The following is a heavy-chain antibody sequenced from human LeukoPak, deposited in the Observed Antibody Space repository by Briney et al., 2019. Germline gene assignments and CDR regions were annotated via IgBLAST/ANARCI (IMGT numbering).Heavy chain of an antibody. D-gene: IGHD5-12*01. CDR2: IYHSGST. V-gene: IGHV4-39*07. J-gene: IGHJ4*02. CDR3: ARGPSGYHNT. Sequence: SVTLSLTCTVSGGSIRSSSYYWGWIRQPPGKGLEWIGSIYHSGSTYYNPSLKSRVTISVDTSKNQFSLKLSSVTAADTAVYYCARGPSGYHNTGGQGTLVTVSS. CDR1: GGSIRSSSYY.